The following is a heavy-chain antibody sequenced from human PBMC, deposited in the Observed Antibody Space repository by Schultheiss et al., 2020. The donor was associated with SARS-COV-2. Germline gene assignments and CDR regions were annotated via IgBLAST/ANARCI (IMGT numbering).Heavy chain of an antibody. CDR3: AKDKERSSWYGDYYYYGMDV. J-gene: IGHJ6*02. Sequence: GGSLRLSCAASGFTFSNAWMNWVRQAPGKGLEWVAVIWYDGSNKYYADSVKGRFTISRDNAKNSLYLQMNSLRAEDTAVYYCAKDKERSSWYGDYYYYGMDVWGQGTTVTVSS. D-gene: IGHD6-13*01. CDR1: GFTFSNAW. CDR2: IWYDGSNK. V-gene: IGHV3-30*02.